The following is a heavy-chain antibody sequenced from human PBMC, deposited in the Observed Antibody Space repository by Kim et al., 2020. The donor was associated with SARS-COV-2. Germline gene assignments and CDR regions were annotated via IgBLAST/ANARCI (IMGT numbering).Heavy chain of an antibody. V-gene: IGHV3-30*18. CDR1: GFTFSSYG. CDR3: AKEDKNDYWSGYTYYYYGMDV. D-gene: IGHD3-3*01. Sequence: GGSLRLSCAASGFTFSSYGMHWVRQAPGKGLEWVAVISYEGSNKYYADSVKGRFTISRDNSKNTLYLQMNSLRAEDTAVYYCAKEDKNDYWSGYTYYYYGMDVWGQGTPVTVSS. CDR2: ISYEGSNK. J-gene: IGHJ6*02.